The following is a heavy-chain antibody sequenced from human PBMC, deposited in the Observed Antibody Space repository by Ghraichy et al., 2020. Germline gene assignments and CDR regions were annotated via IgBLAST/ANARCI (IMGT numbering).Heavy chain of an antibody. Sequence: GESLNISCAASGFTFSSYAMSWVRQAPGKGLEWVSAISGSGGSTYYADSVKGRFTISRDNSKNTLYLQMNSLRAEDTAVYYCAKDRGVLVGAPDYWGQGTLVTVSS. CDR3: AKDRGVLVGAPDY. CDR2: ISGSGGST. V-gene: IGHV3-23*01. D-gene: IGHD1-26*01. CDR1: GFTFSSYA. J-gene: IGHJ4*02.